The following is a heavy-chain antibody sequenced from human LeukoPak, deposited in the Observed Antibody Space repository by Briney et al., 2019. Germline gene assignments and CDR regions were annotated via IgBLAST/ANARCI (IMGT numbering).Heavy chain of an antibody. CDR3: ARQPYCGGDCYFGGLFDY. V-gene: IGHV4-34*01. J-gene: IGHJ4*02. CDR2: INHSGST. D-gene: IGHD2-21*01. CDR1: GGSFSGYY. Sequence: PSETLSLTCAVYGGSFSGYYWSWIRQPPGKGLEWIGEINHSGSTNYNPSLKSRVTISVDTSKNQFSLKLSSVTAADTAVYYCARQPYCGGDCYFGGLFDYWGQGTLVTVSS.